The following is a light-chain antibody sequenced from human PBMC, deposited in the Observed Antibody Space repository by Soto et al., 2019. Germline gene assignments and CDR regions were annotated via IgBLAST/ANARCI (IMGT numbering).Light chain of an antibody. J-gene: IGLJ1*01. CDR1: SSDVGGYNY. CDR3: ASYTSRGTRV. CDR2: EVT. Sequence: QSVLTQPASVSGSPGQSITISCTGTSSDVGGYNYVSWYQQRPGKAPKFMSYEVTNRPSGVSNRFSGSKSGNTASLTTSGLQAEDEADYYCASYTSRGTRVFGTGTKVTVL. V-gene: IGLV2-14*01.